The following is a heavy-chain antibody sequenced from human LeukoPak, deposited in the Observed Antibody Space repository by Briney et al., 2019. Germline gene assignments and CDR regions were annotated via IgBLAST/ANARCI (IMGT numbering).Heavy chain of an antibody. D-gene: IGHD6-25*01. V-gene: IGHV4-59*01. CDR3: ARGAATYDY. CDR2: IYYSGST. J-gene: IGHJ4*02. Sequence: PSETLSLTCTVSGGSISSYYWSWIRQPPGRGLEWIGYIYYSGSTNYNPSHKSRVTISVDTSKNQFSLKLSSVTAADTAVYYCARGAATYDYWGQGTLVTVSS. CDR1: GGSISSYY.